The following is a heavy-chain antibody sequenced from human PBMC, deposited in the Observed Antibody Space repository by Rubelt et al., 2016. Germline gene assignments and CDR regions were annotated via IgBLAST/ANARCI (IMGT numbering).Heavy chain of an antibody. CDR1: GGSISSNNW. Sequence: QVQLQESGPGLVKPSGTLSLTCAVSGGSISSNNWWSWVRQSPRKGLEWIGEIYHSGSTNYNPSLKSRVTISVDKSKNRIARKWNSVTAADTAVYYCARSTSGFGRGAINVWGQGTTVTVSS. CDR2: IYHSGST. D-gene: IGHD2-2*02. J-gene: IGHJ6*02. CDR3: ARSTSGFGRGAINV. V-gene: IGHV4-4*02.